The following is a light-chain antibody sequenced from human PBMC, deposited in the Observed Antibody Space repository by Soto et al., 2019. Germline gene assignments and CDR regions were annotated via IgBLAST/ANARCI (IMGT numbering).Light chain of an antibody. CDR3: QQYDDSARYI. J-gene: IGKJ2*01. Sequence: EIVLTQSPGTLSLSPGERATLSCRASQNINTRYSAWYQQKRGQPPSLLIFATSTMASGIPDRFSGSGSGRDFTLTISGLEPEDSAVYFCQQYDDSARYIFGQGTSLDIK. CDR2: ATS. CDR1: QNINTRY. V-gene: IGKV3-20*01.